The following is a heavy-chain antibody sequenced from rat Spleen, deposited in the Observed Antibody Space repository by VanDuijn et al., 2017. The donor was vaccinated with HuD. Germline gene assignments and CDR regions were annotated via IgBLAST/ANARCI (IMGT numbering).Heavy chain of an antibody. V-gene: IGHV2-1*01. CDR3: TSLFLPHSRAFDN. D-gene: IGHD1-2*01. Sequence: QVQLKESGPGLVQPSQTLSLTCTVSGFSLTSNTVHWVRQSPGKGLEWMGGIWGDGRTDYNSPLKSRLSINRDTSKSQVFLKMNSLQTDETAIYFCTSLFLPHSRAFDNWGQGVMVTVSS. CDR1: GFSLTSNT. J-gene: IGHJ2*01. CDR2: IWGDGRT.